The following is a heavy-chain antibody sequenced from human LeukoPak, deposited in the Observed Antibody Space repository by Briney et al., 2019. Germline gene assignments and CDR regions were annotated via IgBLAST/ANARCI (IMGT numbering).Heavy chain of an antibody. CDR1: GYTFGSYG. D-gene: IGHD3-10*01. J-gene: IGHJ4*02. CDR3: PKGYSGSGSVHFEH. CDR2: ISGYNGNT. Sequence: ASVKVSCKASGYTFGSYGVTWVRQAPGQGLEWMGWISGYNGNTNLAQKFQGRVSLTTDTSATTAYMEQRSLTSGDTAVYYCPKGYSGSGSVHFEHWGQGTLVTVSS. V-gene: IGHV1-18*01.